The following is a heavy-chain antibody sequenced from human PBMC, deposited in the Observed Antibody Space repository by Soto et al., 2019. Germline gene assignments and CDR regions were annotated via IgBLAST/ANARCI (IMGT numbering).Heavy chain of an antibody. CDR3: ARHLRAACPRGWSDP. Sequence: GASVKVSCKASGYTFTGHQIHWVRQAPGQGLEWMGWINANTGNTNYAQRLQGRVTMTSDTSTSTAYMELTRLRSDDTAVYYCARHLRAACPRGWSDPWCQGTLVTVS. V-gene: IGHV1-2*02. CDR1: GYTFTGHQ. CDR2: INANTGNT. D-gene: IGHD6-13*01. J-gene: IGHJ5*02.